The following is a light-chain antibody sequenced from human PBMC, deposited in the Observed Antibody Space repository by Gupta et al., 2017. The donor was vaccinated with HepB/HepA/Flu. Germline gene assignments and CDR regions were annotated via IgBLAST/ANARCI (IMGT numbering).Light chain of an antibody. CDR2: RDS. CDR3: QVWDSCTNV. CDR1: NIGSKN. J-gene: IGLJ1*01. Sequence: SYELTQPLSVSVALGQTARLTCGGNNIGSKNVHWYQQKPGRAPVLVIYRDSDRPSGIPERFSGSNSGTTATLTISRAQAGDEDDYYCQVWDSCTNVFGTGTKVTVL. V-gene: IGLV3-9*01.